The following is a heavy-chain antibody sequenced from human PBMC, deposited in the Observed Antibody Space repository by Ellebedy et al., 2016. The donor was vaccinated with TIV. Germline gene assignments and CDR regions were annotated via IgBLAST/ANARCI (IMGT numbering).Heavy chain of an antibody. D-gene: IGHD2-15*01. CDR3: ARRGGYHFDS. J-gene: IGHJ4*02. V-gene: IGHV4-59*08. CDR2: IYYGGSP. CDR1: GGSISSHY. Sequence: GSLRLSCTVSGGSISSHYWTWIRQSPGKGLEWIGNIYYGGSPNYNPSLKSRVTISMDTSKNQFSLKLTSVTAADTAVYYCARRGGYHFDSWGQGTLVTASS.